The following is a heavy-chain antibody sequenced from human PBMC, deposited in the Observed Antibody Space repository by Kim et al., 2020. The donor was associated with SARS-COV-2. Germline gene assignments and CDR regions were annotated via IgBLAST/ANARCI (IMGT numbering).Heavy chain of an antibody. J-gene: IGHJ4*02. CDR3: ARCPRDIVVVPASGFDY. CDR1: GGSISSSSYY. V-gene: IGHV4-39*01. D-gene: IGHD2-2*01. CDR2: IYYSGST. Sequence: SETLSLTCTVSGGSISSSSYYWGWIRQPPGKGLEWIGSIYYSGSTYYNPSLKSRVTISVDTSKNQFSLKLSSVTAADTAVYYCARCPRDIVVVPASGFDYWGQGTLVTVSS.